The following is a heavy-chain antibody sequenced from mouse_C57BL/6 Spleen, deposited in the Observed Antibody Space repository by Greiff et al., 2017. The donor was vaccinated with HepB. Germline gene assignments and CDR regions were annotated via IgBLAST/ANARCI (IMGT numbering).Heavy chain of an antibody. V-gene: IGHV1-80*01. CDR3: ARVYYYGSRHFDY. D-gene: IGHD1-1*01. J-gene: IGHJ2*01. Sequence: VKLQESGAELVKPGASVKISCKASGYAFSSYWMNWVKQRPGKGLEWIGQIYPGDGDTNYNGKFKGKATLTADKSSSTAYMQLSSLTSEDSAVYFCARVYYYGSRHFDYWGQGTTLTVSS. CDR1: GYAFSSYW. CDR2: IYPGDGDT.